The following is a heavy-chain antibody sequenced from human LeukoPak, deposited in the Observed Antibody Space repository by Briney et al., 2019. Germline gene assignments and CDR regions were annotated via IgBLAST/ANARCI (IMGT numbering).Heavy chain of an antibody. D-gene: IGHD5-18*01. Sequence: NPTETLSLTCTVSGGSISSSGYYWGWIRQPPGKGLEWIGSIYYSGSTYYNPSLKSRVTISVDTSKNQFSLKLSSVTAADTAVYYCASTRYSYGYVLDRRPRFDYWGQGTLVTVSS. CDR3: ASTRYSYGYVLDRRPRFDY. CDR2: IYYSGST. J-gene: IGHJ4*02. CDR1: GGSISSSGYY. V-gene: IGHV4-39*01.